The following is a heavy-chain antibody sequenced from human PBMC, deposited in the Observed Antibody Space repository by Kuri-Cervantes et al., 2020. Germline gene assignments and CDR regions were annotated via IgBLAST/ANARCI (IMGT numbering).Heavy chain of an antibody. Sequence: GSLRLSCTVSGGSISSSSYYWGWIRQPPGKGLEWIGRIYTSGSTNYNPSLKSRVTISVDTSKNQFSLKLSSVTAADTAVYYCARSRGRWLQLGAFDIWGQGTMVTVSS. J-gene: IGHJ3*02. V-gene: IGHV4-39*01. CDR1: GGSISSSSYY. D-gene: IGHD5-24*01. CDR2: IYTSGST. CDR3: ARSRGRWLQLGAFDI.